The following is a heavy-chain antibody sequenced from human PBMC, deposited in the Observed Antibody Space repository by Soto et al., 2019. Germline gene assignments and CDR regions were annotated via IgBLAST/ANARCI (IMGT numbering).Heavy chain of an antibody. J-gene: IGHJ5*02. V-gene: IGHV1-69*01. D-gene: IGHD2-2*01. Sequence: QVQLVQSGAEVKKPGSSVKVSCKASGGTFSSYAISWVRPAPGQGLEWIGGIIPIFGTANYAQKFQGRVTITADESTSTAYMEVIRLRSEDTAVYYCARVRYCSSTSCIGVCAAQNANWCDTWGQGTMVTVSS. CDR2: IIPIFGTA. CDR3: ARVRYCSSTSCIGVCAAQNANWCDT. CDR1: GGTFSSYA.